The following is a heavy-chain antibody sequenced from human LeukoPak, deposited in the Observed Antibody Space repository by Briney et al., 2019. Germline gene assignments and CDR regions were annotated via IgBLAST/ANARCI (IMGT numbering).Heavy chain of an antibody. Sequence: SVKVSCKASGGTFSSYAISWVRQAPGQGLEWMGRIIPILGIANYAQKFQGRVAITADKSTSTAYMELSSLRSEDTAVYYCARAYCSGGSCYSDAFDIWGQGTMVTVSS. CDR2: IIPILGIA. D-gene: IGHD2-15*01. CDR3: ARAYCSGGSCYSDAFDI. J-gene: IGHJ3*02. V-gene: IGHV1-69*04. CDR1: GGTFSSYA.